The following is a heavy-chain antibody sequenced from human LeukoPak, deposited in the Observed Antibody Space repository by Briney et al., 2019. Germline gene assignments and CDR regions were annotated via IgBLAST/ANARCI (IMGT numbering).Heavy chain of an antibody. V-gene: IGHV3-74*01. CDR2: INTDGSST. D-gene: IGHD6-19*01. J-gene: IGHJ2*01. Sequence: PGGSLRLSCAASGFTFSSYWMHWVRQAPGKGLVWVSRINTDGSSTSYADSVKGRFTISRDNAKNTLYLQMNSLRAEDTAVYYCARDKYSSGWYVYFDLWGRGTLVTVSS. CDR3: ARDKYSSGWYVYFDL. CDR1: GFTFSSYW.